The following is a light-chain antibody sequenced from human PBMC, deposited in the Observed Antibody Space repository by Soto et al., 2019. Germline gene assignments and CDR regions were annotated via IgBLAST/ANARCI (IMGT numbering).Light chain of an antibody. CDR3: NSYTTRYTYV. CDR1: SSDVGSYNL. V-gene: IGLV2-14*02. Sequence: QSVLTQPASVSGSPGQSITISCTGTSSDVGSYNLVSWYQQHPGRAPKLLIYGVTNRPSGVSNRFSGSKSANTASLTISGLQAEDEADYYCNSYTTRYTYVFGTGTKVTVL. J-gene: IGLJ1*01. CDR2: GVT.